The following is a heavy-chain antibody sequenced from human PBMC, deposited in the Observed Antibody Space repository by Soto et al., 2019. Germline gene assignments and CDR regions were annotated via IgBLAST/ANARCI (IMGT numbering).Heavy chain of an antibody. CDR1: GFTFSSYA. CDR3: AKAPGGDYYDSSGPSVIDY. J-gene: IGHJ4*02. CDR2: ISGSGGST. V-gene: IGHV3-23*01. Sequence: GGSLRLSCAASGFTFSSYAMSWVRQAPGKGLEWVSAISGSGGSTYYAASVKGRFTISRDNSKNTLYLQMNSLRAEDTAVYYCAKAPGGDYYDSSGPSVIDYWGQGTLVTVSS. D-gene: IGHD3-22*01.